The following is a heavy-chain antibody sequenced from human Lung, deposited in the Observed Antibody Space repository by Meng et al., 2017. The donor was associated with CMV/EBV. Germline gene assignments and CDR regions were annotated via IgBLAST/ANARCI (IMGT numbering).Heavy chain of an antibody. V-gene: IGHV3-7*01. CDR1: GFTFTTFW. CDR3: VRYANSHYGMDV. J-gene: IGHJ6*02. CDR2: IKEDGSGQ. D-gene: IGHD2-21*01. Sequence: GGSLRLXCAASGFTFTTFWMTWVRQAPGKGLQWVANIKEDGSGQWYVDSVKGRFTISRDNAKQSVYLQMDSLRVEDTAVYYCVRYANSHYGMDVWGQGTMVTVSS.